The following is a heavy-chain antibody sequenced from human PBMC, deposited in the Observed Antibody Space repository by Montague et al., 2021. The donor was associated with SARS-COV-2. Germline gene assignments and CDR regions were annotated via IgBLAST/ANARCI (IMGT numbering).Heavy chain of an antibody. CDR2: IYYSGST. J-gene: IGHJ6*02. CDR1: GGSISSYY. D-gene: IGHD6-13*01. CDR3: ARAGQQLARYYYYGMDV. Sequence: SETLSLTCTVSGGSISSYYWSWIRQPPGKELEWIGYIYYSGSTNYNPSLKSRVTISVDTSKNQFSLKLSSVTAADTAVYYCARAGQQLARYYYYGMDVWGQGTTVTVSS. V-gene: IGHV4-59*01.